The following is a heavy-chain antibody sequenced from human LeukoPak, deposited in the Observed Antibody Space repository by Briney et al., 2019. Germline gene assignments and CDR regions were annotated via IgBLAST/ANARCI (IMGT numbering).Heavy chain of an antibody. Sequence: HPGGSLRLSCAASGFTFSSYALHWVRQAPGKGLEWVAVISYDGSNKYYADSVKGRFTISRDNSKNTLYLQMNSLIAEDTAVYYCARAASSRLTDAFDIWGQGTMVTVSS. CDR1: GFTFSSYA. CDR2: ISYDGSNK. CDR3: ARAASSRLTDAFDI. D-gene: IGHD6-13*01. V-gene: IGHV3-30-3*01. J-gene: IGHJ3*02.